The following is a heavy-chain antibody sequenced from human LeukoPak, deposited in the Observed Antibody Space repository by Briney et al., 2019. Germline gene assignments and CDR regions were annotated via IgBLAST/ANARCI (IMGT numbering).Heavy chain of an antibody. CDR3: AKDMRWETSGSYGNAFDI. J-gene: IGHJ3*02. Sequence: GGSLRLSCAASGFTFSSYGMHWVRQAPGKGLEWVGFIRYDGSNKYYADSVKGRFTISRDNSKNTLYLQMNSLRAEDTAVYYCAKDMRWETSGSYGNAFDIWGQGTMVTVSS. CDR2: IRYDGSNK. CDR1: GFTFSSYG. D-gene: IGHD1-26*01. V-gene: IGHV3-30*02.